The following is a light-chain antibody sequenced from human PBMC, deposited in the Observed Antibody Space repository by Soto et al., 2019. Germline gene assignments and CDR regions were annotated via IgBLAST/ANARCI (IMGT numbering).Light chain of an antibody. CDR2: DVS. Sequence: QSALTQPRSVSGSPGQSVTISCTGTSSDVGGYNYVSWYQQHPGKAPKLMIYDVSKRPSGVPDRFSGSKSGNTASLTISGLQAEDEADYYCCSYAGSYTLEFYVFGTGTKLTVL. CDR1: SSDVGGYNY. V-gene: IGLV2-11*01. CDR3: CSYAGSYTLEFYV. J-gene: IGLJ1*01.